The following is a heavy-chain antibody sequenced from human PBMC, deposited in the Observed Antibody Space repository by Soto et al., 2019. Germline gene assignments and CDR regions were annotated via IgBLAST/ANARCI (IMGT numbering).Heavy chain of an antibody. CDR2: IKSKTDGGTT. D-gene: IGHD1-26*01. CDR1: GFTFSNAW. V-gene: IGHV3-15*01. Sequence: EVQLVESGGGLVKPGGSLRLSCAASGFTFSNAWMSWVRQAPGKGLEWVGRIKSKTDGGTTDYAAPVKGRFTISRDDSKNTLYLQMNSLRAEDTAVYYCARAPPDEGGYYYGMDVWGQGTTVTVSS. CDR3: ARAPPDEGGYYYGMDV. J-gene: IGHJ6*02.